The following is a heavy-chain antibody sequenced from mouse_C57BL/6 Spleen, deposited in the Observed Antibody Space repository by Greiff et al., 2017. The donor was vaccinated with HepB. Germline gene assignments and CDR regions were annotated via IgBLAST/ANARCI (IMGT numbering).Heavy chain of an antibody. V-gene: IGHV14-3*01. D-gene: IGHD1-1*01. J-gene: IGHJ3*01. CDR3: AGGYYGSSRGFAD. CDR1: GFNIKNTY. CDR2: IDPANGNT. Sequence: EVQLQQSVAELVRPGASVKLSCTASGFNIKNTYMHWVKQRPEQGLEWIGRIDPANGNTKYAPKFQGKATITADTSSNTAYLQLSSLTSEDTAIYYCAGGYYGSSRGFADWGQGTLVTVSA.